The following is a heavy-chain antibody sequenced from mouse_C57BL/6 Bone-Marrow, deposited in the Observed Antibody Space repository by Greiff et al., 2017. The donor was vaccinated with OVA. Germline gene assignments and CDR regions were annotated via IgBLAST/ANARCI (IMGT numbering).Heavy chain of an antibody. CDR3: ARHYDYDTFAY. V-gene: IGHV1-42*01. CDR2: INPSTGGT. J-gene: IGHJ3*01. CDR1: GYSFTGYY. D-gene: IGHD2-4*01. Sequence: VQLQQSGPELVKPGASVKISCKASGYSFTGYYMNWVKQSPEKSLEWIGEINPSTGGTTYNQKFKAKATLTVDKSSSTAYMQLKSLTSEDSAVYYCARHYDYDTFAYWGQGTLVTASA.